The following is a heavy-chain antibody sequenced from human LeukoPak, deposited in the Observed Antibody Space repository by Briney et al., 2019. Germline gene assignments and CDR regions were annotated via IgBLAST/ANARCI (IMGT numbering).Heavy chain of an antibody. CDR1: GFTFSSYG. J-gene: IGHJ5*02. V-gene: IGHV3-33*01. D-gene: IGHD3-9*01. CDR2: IWYDGSNK. CDR3: ARDNWDILTGYYSNWFDP. Sequence: GGSLRLSCAASGFTFSSYGMHWVRQAPGKGLEWVAVIWYDGSNKYYADSVKGRFTISRDNSKNTLYLQMSSLRAEDTAVYYCARDNWDILTGYYSNWFDPWGQGTLVTVSS.